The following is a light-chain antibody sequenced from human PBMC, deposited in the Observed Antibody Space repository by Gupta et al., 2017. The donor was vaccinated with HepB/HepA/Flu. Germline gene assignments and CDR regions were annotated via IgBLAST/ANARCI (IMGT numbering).Light chain of an antibody. CDR2: DAS. J-gene: IGKJ3*01. CDR3: QQRSSWPLT. CDR1: QSISSY. Sequence: DIVLTQSPATLSLSPGERATLSCRASQSISSYLAWYQQKPGQAPGLLIYDASNRATGIPARFSGSGSGTDFTLTISSLEPEDFAVYYCQQRSSWPLTCGPGTKVDIQ. V-gene: IGKV3-11*01.